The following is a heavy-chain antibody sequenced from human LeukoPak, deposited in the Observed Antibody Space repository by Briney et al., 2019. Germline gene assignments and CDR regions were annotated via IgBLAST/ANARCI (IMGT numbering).Heavy chain of an antibody. CDR2: ISSSGSTI. CDR1: GFTFTAYT. Sequence: GGSLRLSCAASGFTFTAYTINWVRQAPGKGLEWVSYISSSGSTIYYADSVKGRFTISRDNAKNSLYLQMNSLRAEDTAVYYCARDYGGSSPFDYWGQGTLVTVSS. V-gene: IGHV3-48*04. J-gene: IGHJ4*02. CDR3: ARDYGGSSPFDY. D-gene: IGHD4-23*01.